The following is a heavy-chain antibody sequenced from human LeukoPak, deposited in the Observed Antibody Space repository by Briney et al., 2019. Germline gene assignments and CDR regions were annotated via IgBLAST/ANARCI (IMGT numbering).Heavy chain of an antibody. CDR3: ATAHKYSSSWYNNYYGMDV. Sequence: GGSLRLSCAASGFTFSSYAMHWVRQAPGKGLEWVAVTSYDGSNKYYADSVKGRFTISRDNSKNTLYLQMNSLRAEDTAVYYCATAHKYSSSWYNNYYGMDVWGQGTTVTVSS. V-gene: IGHV3-30-3*01. CDR2: TSYDGSNK. J-gene: IGHJ6*02. D-gene: IGHD6-13*01. CDR1: GFTFSSYA.